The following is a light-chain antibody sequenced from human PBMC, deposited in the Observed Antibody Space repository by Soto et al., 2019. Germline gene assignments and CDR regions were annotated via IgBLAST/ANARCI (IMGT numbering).Light chain of an antibody. CDR3: QVWDSSTDQNVV. CDR2: DDS. CDR1: KIGTKS. V-gene: IGLV3-21*02. J-gene: IGLJ2*01. Sequence: SYELTQPPSVSVAPGQTARITCGGNKIGTKSVHWYQQKPGQAPVLVVFDDSDRPSGIPERFSGSNSGDTATLTISRVEAGDAADYYCQVWDSSTDQNVVFGGGTKLTVL.